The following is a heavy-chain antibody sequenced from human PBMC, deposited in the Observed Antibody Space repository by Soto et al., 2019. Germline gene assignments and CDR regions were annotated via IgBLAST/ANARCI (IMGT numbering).Heavy chain of an antibody. J-gene: IGHJ4*01. CDR2: ISGSGGST. D-gene: IGHD2-15*01. Sequence: PGGSLRYSCAASGFTFSSYAMSWVRQAPGKGLQWVSAISGSGGSTYYADSVKGRFTISRDNSKNTLYLQINSRRAEDTDVYDWAKNGSQCCSGGSCQEQPPENTFDYWGQGTLVSVSS. CDR1: GFTFSSYA. CDR3: AKNGSQCCSGGSCQEQPPENTFDY. V-gene: IGHV3-23*01.